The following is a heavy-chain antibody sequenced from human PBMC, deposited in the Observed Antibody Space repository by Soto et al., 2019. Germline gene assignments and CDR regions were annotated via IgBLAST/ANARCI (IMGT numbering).Heavy chain of an antibody. D-gene: IGHD6-13*01. CDR2: IYYSGST. CDR3: ARGRYSSSHFGY. J-gene: IGHJ4*02. CDR1: GGSIRSSSYY. V-gene: IGHV4-39*01. Sequence: LTCTVSGGSIRSSSYYWGWIRQPPGKGLEWIGSIYYSGSTYYNPSLKSRVTISVDTSQNQFSLKLSSVTAADTAVYYCARGRYSSSHFGYWGQGTLVPVSP.